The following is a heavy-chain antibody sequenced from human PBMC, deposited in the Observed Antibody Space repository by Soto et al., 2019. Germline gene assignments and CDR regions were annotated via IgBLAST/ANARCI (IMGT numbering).Heavy chain of an antibody. J-gene: IGHJ3*01. Sequence: QEILVESGGGVVQSGTSLRLSCAASGFTFSSFAMHWVRQAPGKGLEWVSVISFNGLSHFYADSVRGRVTVSRDNSKNTLYLQLDSLRPDDTAVYSCARGGRGLRGAFDVWGQGTEVSVS. CDR1: GFTFSSFA. D-gene: IGHD3-16*01. V-gene: IGHV3-30*04. CDR3: ARGGRGLRGAFDV. CDR2: ISFNGLSH.